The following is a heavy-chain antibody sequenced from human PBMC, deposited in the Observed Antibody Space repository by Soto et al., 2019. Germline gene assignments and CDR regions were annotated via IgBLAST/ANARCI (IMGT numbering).Heavy chain of an antibody. J-gene: IGHJ4*02. V-gene: IGHV4-34*01. CDR1: GGSFSGYY. CDR3: TRVPYYYDSSGYYLDTSFDY. D-gene: IGHD3-22*01. Sequence: PSETLSLTCAVYGGSFSGYYWSWIRQPPGKGLEWIGEINHSGSTNYNPSLKSRVTISVDTSKNQFSLKLSSVTAADTAVYYYTRVPYYYDSSGYYLDTSFDYWGQGTLVTVSS. CDR2: INHSGST.